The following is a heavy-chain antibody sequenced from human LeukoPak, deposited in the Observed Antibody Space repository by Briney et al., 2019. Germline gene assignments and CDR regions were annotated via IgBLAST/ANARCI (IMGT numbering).Heavy chain of an antibody. J-gene: IGHJ4*02. CDR3: TTEYYYDSSGDY. V-gene: IGHV3-15*01. CDR2: IKSKTDGGTT. D-gene: IGHD3-22*01. CDR1: GFTFTNAW. Sequence: GGSLRLSCVASGFTFTNAWMSWVRQAPGKGLEWVGRIKSKTDGGTTDYAAPVKGRFTISGDDSKNTLYLQMNSLKTEDTAVYYCTTEYYYDSSGDYWGQGTLVTVSS.